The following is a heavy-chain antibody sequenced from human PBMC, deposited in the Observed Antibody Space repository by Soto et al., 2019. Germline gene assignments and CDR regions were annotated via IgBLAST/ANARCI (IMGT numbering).Heavy chain of an antibody. CDR2: IRSKTYGGTT. V-gene: IGHV3-49*03. D-gene: IGHD6-19*01. CDR3: SRGGSLQWLVPEDY. CDR1: GFTFGDYA. J-gene: IGHJ4*02. Sequence: EVQLVESGGGLVQPGRSLRLSCTASGFTFGDYAMSWFRQAPGKGLEWVGFIRSKTYGGTTEYAASVKGRFTISTDDSXTNASLQMNSLKTEDTAVYYCSRGGSLQWLVPEDYWGQGTLVTVSS.